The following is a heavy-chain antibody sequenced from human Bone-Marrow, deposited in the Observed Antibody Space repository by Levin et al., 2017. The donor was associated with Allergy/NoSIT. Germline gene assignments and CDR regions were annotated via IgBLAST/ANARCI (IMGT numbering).Heavy chain of an antibody. Sequence: PGGSLRLSCAASGFTFNSYAMNWVRQAPGKGLEWVSGISASGRSTNYADSVKGRFTISRDNSKNTLYLQINSLRAEDTAVYYCAKGITMWGGVDDWGQGSLVAVSS. J-gene: IGHJ4*02. CDR1: GFTFNSYA. CDR3: AKGITMWGGVDD. CDR2: ISASGRST. D-gene: IGHD3-3*01. V-gene: IGHV3-23*01.